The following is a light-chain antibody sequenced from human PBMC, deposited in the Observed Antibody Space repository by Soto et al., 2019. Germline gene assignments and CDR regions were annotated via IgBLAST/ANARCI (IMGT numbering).Light chain of an antibody. V-gene: IGLV2-23*02. CDR3: CSYAGSSTPFV. J-gene: IGLJ1*01. CDR1: SSDVGSYNL. Sequence: QSALTQPASGSGSPGQSSTISYTRTSSDVGSYNLVSWYQQHPGKAPKLMIYEVSKRPSGVSNRFSGSKSGNTASLTILGLQAEDEADYYCCSYAGSSTPFVFGTGTKVTVL. CDR2: EVS.